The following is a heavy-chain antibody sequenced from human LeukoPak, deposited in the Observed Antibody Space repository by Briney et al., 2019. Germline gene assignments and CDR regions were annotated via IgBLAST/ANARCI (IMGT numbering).Heavy chain of an antibody. CDR1: GGSIRGYY. D-gene: IGHD6-13*01. V-gene: IGHV4-4*08. CDR3: ARDRGYSTYIDY. J-gene: IGHJ4*02. Sequence: PSETLSLTCNVSGGSIRGYYWSWIRQPPGKGLEWIGYIYSSGSTNYNPSLKSRVTISVDTSKNQFSLKLSSVTAADTAVYYCARDRGYSTYIDYWGQGPLVTVSS. CDR2: IYSSGST.